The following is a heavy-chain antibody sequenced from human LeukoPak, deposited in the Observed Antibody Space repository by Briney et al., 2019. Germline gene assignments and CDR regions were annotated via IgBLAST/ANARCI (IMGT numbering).Heavy chain of an antibody. CDR1: GGSFSGYY. J-gene: IGHJ4*02. CDR3: ARDGDDYGDYAYFDY. CDR2: INHSGST. Sequence: SETLSLTCAVYGGSFSGYYWSWIRQPPGKGLEWIGEINHSGSTNYNPSLKSRVTISVDTSKNQFSLKLSSVTAADTAVYYCARDGDDYGDYAYFDYWGQGTLVTVSS. D-gene: IGHD4-17*01. V-gene: IGHV4-34*01.